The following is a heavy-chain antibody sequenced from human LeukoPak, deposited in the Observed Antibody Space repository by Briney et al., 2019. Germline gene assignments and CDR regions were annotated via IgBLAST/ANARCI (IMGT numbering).Heavy chain of an antibody. V-gene: IGHV1-3*03. J-gene: IGHJ6*03. CDR1: GYTFTSYA. D-gene: IGHD1-26*01. Sequence: ASVKVSCKASGYTFTSYAMHWVRQAPGHRLEWMGWINAGNRNTKYSQEFQGRVTITRDTSASTAYMELSSLRSEDMAVYYCARGSGSYSNYYYYMDVWGKGTTVTVSS. CDR3: ARGSGSYSNYYYYMDV. CDR2: INAGNRNT.